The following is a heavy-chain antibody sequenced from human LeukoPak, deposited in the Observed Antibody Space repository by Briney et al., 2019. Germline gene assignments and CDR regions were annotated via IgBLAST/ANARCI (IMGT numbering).Heavy chain of an antibody. Sequence: PGGSLRLSCAASGFTFSLYWMSWVRQAPGKGLEWVANIKQDGSEKYYVDSVKGRFTISRDNARNSLFLQMNSLRAEDTAVYYCVSTATFDHWGLGTLVTVSS. V-gene: IGHV3-7*05. CDR2: IKQDGSEK. CDR3: VSTATFDH. D-gene: IGHD5/OR15-5a*01. J-gene: IGHJ4*02. CDR1: GFTFSLYW.